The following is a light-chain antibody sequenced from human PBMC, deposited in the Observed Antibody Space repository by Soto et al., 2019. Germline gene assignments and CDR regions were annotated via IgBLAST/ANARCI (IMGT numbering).Light chain of an antibody. CDR2: DNI. J-gene: IGLJ3*02. Sequence: QSVLTQPPSVSGAPGQRVTISCTGSASNLGAKYAVHWYQHLPGTAPKLLIYDNIHRPSGVPDRFSGSKSDTSASLAITGLQAEDEAEYYCQSYYTTLSGLVFGGGTKVTVL. V-gene: IGLV1-40*01. CDR3: QSYYTTLSGLV. CDR1: ASNLGAKYA.